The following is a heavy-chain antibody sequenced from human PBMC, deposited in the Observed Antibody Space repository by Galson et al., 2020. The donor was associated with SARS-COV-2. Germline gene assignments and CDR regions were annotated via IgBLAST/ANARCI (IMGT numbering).Heavy chain of an antibody. CDR2: ISGKSGTT. Sequence: ASVKVSCKASGYTFSSYGISWVRQAPGQGLEWMGWISGKSGTTNYAQNLQDRVTMITDTSTSTAYMELRSLTSDDTAVYYCARDDYNRGKFDYWGQGTLVTVSS. D-gene: IGHD4-4*01. CDR1: GYTFSSYG. CDR3: ARDDYNRGKFDY. J-gene: IGHJ4*02. V-gene: IGHV1-18*01.